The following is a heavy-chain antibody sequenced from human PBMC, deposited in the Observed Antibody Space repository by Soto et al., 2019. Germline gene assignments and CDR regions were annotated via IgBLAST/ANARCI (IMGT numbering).Heavy chain of an antibody. CDR2: ISTYNGDT. CDR1: GYTFTTSG. V-gene: IGHV1-18*01. J-gene: IGHJ6*02. Sequence: QVQLVQSGPEVRKPGASVKVSCEASGYTFTTSGISWVRQVPGQGLEWMGWISTYNGDTNSAQNLQGRVLMTADTSTGRAYMELMSLKSDDTAVYYCARQGSWPYYYYGLDVWGQGTIVTVSS. D-gene: IGHD1-26*01. CDR3: ARQGSWPYYYYGLDV.